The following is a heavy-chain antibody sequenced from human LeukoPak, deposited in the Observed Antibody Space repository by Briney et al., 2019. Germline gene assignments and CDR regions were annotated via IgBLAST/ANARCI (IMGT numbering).Heavy chain of an antibody. CDR1: GYTFTGYY. D-gene: IGHD5-18*01. CDR2: INPNSGGT. J-gene: IGHJ4*02. CDR3: ARGRIGYSYGYGGYYFDY. Sequence: ASVKVSCKASGYTFTGYYMHWVRQAPGQGLEWMGWINPNSGGTNYAQKFQGRVTMTRDTSISAAYMELSRLRSDDTAVYYCARGRIGYSYGYGGYYFDYWGQGTLVTVSS. V-gene: IGHV1-2*02.